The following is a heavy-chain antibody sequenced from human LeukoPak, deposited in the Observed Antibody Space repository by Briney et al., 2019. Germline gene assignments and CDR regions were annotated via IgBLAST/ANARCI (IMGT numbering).Heavy chain of an antibody. V-gene: IGHV3-53*01. CDR2: IYSGTI. J-gene: IGHJ4*02. Sequence: GGSLRLSCTVSGFTVSSNSMSWVRQAPGKGLEWVSFIYSGTIHYSDSVKGRFTISRDNSKNTLYLQMNSLRAEDTAVYYCASGAVGVVGKPTDYWGQGTLVTVSS. CDR3: ASGAVGVVGKPTDY. CDR1: GFTVSSNS. D-gene: IGHD3-3*01.